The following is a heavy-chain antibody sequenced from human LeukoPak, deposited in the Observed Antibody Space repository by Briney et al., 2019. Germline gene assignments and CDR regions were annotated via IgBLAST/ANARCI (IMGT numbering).Heavy chain of an antibody. Sequence: SETLSLTCAVYGGSFSGYYWSWIRQPPGKGLEWIREINHSGSTNYNPSLKSRVTISVDTSKNQFSLKLSSVTAADTAVYYCARAHRKLGYCSSTSCYTLGSYAFDIWGQGTMVTVSS. V-gene: IGHV4-34*01. J-gene: IGHJ3*02. D-gene: IGHD2-2*02. CDR2: INHSGST. CDR1: GGSFSGYY. CDR3: ARAHRKLGYCSSTSCYTLGSYAFDI.